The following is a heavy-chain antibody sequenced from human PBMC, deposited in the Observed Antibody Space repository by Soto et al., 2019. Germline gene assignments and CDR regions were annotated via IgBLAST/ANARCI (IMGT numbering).Heavy chain of an antibody. D-gene: IGHD6-13*01. V-gene: IGHV1-18*04. CDR1: GFTFISYG. CDR2: ISAYNGNT. J-gene: IGHJ4*02. CDR3: ARDSSSSAYYFDY. Sequence: AASVKISCKASGFTFISYGISWVRQAPGQGLEWMGWISAYNGNTNYAQKLQGRVTMTTDTSTSTAYMELRSLRPDDTAVYYCARDSSSSAYYFDYWGQGTLVTVSS.